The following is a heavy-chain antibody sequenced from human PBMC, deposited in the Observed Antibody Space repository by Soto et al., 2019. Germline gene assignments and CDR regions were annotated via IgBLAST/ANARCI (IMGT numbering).Heavy chain of an antibody. D-gene: IGHD3-9*01. CDR2: INHNGRT. CDR3: AVISYYNILHRNWTAGLDI. V-gene: IGHV4-34*01. J-gene: IGHJ5*02. Sequence: PGKGLEWIGEINHNGRTNYNPSLKSRVTKSLDTSKNQFSLRLSSVTAADTAVYYCAVISYYNILHRNWTAGLDIWGQRILGTGYS.